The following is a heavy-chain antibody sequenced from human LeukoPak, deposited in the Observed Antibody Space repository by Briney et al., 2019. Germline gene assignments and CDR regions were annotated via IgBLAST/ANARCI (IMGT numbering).Heavy chain of an antibody. Sequence: KSSETLSLTCAVYGGSFSGYYWSWIRQPPGKGLEWIGEINHSGSTNYNPSLKSRVTISVDTSKNQFSLKLSSVTAADTAVYYCARGGRREGNWFDPWGQGTLVTVSS. D-gene: IGHD2-15*01. V-gene: IGHV4-34*01. CDR3: ARGGRREGNWFDP. J-gene: IGHJ5*02. CDR1: GGSFSGYY. CDR2: INHSGST.